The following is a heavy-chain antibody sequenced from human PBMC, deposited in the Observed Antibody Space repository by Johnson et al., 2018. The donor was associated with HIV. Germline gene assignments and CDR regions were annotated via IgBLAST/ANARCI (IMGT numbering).Heavy chain of an antibody. J-gene: IGHJ3*02. D-gene: IGHD6-13*01. CDR2: ISYYGSSK. CDR3: AREGTAAVMDGFDI. V-gene: IGHV3-30*03. Sequence: VQLVESGGGVVQPGKSLTLSCVGSGLSFSNFGIHWVRQAPGKGLEWVALISYYGSSKYFAASVTGRFTISRDNSKNTLYLQINSLRAEDTAVYFCAREGTAAVMDGFDIWGQGTMVTVSS. CDR1: GLSFSNFG.